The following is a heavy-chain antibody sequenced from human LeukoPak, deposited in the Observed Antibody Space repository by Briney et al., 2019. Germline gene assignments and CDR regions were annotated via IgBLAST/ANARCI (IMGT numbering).Heavy chain of an antibody. Sequence: PGGSLRLSCAASGFTFSSYWMSWVRQAPGKGLEWVANIKQDGSEKYYVDSVKGRFTISRDNAKNSLYLQMNGLRAEDTAVYYCASYPLAYYDFWSGYPYFDYRGQGTLVTVSS. CDR2: IKQDGSEK. CDR3: ASYPLAYYDFWSGYPYFDY. D-gene: IGHD3-3*01. V-gene: IGHV3-7*01. J-gene: IGHJ4*02. CDR1: GFTFSSYW.